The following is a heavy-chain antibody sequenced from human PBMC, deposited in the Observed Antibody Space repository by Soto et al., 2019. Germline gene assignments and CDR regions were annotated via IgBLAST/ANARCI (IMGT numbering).Heavy chain of an antibody. CDR3: XXXXXXFDY. J-gene: IGHJ4*02. CDR1: GFPFTAYG. Sequence: QVQLVESGGGVVQPGNSLRLSCAASGFPFTAYGMHWVREGPGKGLEWVAVISYDGSNKFYADSVKGRFTISRDNSKXXXXXXXXXXXXXXXXXXXXXXXXXXFDYRGQGTLVTVSS. V-gene: IGHV3-30*03. CDR2: ISYDGSNK.